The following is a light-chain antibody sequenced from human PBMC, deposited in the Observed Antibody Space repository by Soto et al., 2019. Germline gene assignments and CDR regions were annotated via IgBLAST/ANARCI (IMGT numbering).Light chain of an antibody. Sequence: QSVLTQPASVSGSPGQSITISCTGTSSDVGAYNYVSWYQQHPGKAPKLMIYDVSNRPSGVSSRFSGSKSGNTASLTFSGLQAEDEADYYCSSYTTSSIYVFGTGTKVTAL. CDR1: SSDVGAYNY. J-gene: IGLJ1*01. V-gene: IGLV2-14*01. CDR2: DVS. CDR3: SSYTTSSIYV.